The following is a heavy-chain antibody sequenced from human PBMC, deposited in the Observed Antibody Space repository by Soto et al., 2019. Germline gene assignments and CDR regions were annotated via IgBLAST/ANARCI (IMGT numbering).Heavy chain of an antibody. CDR3: ARVGYYDSSGRTRRYYFYY. Sequence: QVQLVQSGAEVKKPGSSVKVSCKASGGTFSSYAISWVRQAPGQGLVWMGGIIPIFGTANYAQNFQGRATITADETTSTAYMEISSLRSEDTAVYYCARVGYYDSSGRTRRYYFYYWGQGTLVTVSS. V-gene: IGHV1-69*01. CDR1: GGTFSSYA. J-gene: IGHJ4*02. CDR2: IIPIFGTA. D-gene: IGHD3-22*01.